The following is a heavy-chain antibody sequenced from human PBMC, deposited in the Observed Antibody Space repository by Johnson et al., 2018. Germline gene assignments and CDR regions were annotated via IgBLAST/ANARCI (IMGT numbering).Heavy chain of an antibody. CDR1: GFIFSNYA. D-gene: IGHD2/OR15-2a*01. J-gene: IGHJ6*02. Sequence: EVQLVESGGGLVQPGESLRLSCAASGFIFSNYAMAWVRQAPGMGLECVSTITGSGAGTYYADSVKGRFTISRDNSKNTFYLQMNSLRPEDTAVYYCRKSARRPTDCDSIRCYYDSDYGMEDWGQGTTVTVAS. V-gene: IGHV3-23*04. CDR3: RKSARRPTDCDSIRCYYDSDYGMED. CDR2: ITGSGAGT.